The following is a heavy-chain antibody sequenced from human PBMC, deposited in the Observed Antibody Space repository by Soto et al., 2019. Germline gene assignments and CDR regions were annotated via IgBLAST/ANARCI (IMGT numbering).Heavy chain of an antibody. CDR3: ARDSDDLDILTAANWFDP. Sequence: LSLTCAVSGYSISSGYYWGWIRQPPGKGLEWIGSIYHSGSTYYNPSLKSRVTISVDTSKNQFSLKLSSVTAADTAVYYCARDSDDLDILTAANWFDPWGQGTLVTVSS. J-gene: IGHJ5*02. V-gene: IGHV4-38-2*02. CDR1: GYSISSGYY. CDR2: IYHSGST. D-gene: IGHD3-9*01.